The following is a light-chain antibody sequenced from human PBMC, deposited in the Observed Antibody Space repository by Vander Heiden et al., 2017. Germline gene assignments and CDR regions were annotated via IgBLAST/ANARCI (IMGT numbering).Light chain of an antibody. CDR2: GTF. CDR1: QRITSH. V-gene: IGKV1-39*01. J-gene: IGKJ2*01. CDR3: QQSFDIPT. Sequence: DIKMTQSPSSLSASIGDTVTITCRASQRITSHVNWYQQRPGKAPKVLFSGTFTLENAVPSRFSGTGSGTDFNFTITNLQPEDFATYYCQQSFDIPTFGQGTKLQI.